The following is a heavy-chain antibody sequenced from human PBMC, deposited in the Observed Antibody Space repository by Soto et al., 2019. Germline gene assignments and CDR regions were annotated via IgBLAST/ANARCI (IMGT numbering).Heavy chain of an antibody. CDR2: IYYRGST. Sequence: SETLSLTCTVSGDSISSSSYYWAWIRQPPGKGLEWIGSIYYRGSTYYNSSLKSRVTMSVDTSKNQFSLKLSSVTAADTAVYYCARSSSWAFRFLEWVDPCDAWGQGTLGTVS. J-gene: IGHJ5*02. CDR3: ARSSSWAFRFLEWVDPCDA. V-gene: IGHV4-39*01. D-gene: IGHD3-3*01. CDR1: GDSISSSSYY.